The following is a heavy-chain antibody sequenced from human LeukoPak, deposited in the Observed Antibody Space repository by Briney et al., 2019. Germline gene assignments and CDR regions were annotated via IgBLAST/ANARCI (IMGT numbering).Heavy chain of an antibody. CDR2: IYYSGST. J-gene: IGHJ4*02. V-gene: IGHV4-39*07. Sequence: PSETLSLTCTVSGGSITGYYWGWIRQPPGKGLEWIGSIYYSGSTYYNPSLKSRVTISVDTSKNQFSLKLSSVTAADTAVYYCARWAPSPMVRGVIRVRLFDYWGQGTLVTVSS. D-gene: IGHD3-10*01. CDR3: ARWAPSPMVRGVIRVRLFDY. CDR1: GGSITGYY.